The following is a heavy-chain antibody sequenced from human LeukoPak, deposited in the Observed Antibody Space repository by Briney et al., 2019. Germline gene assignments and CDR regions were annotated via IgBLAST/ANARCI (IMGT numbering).Heavy chain of an antibody. CDR1: GGSISSYY. Sequence: SETLSLTCTVSGGSISSYYWSWIRQPPGKGLEWIGYIYYSGSTNYNPSLKSRVTISVDTSKNQFSLKLSSVTAADTAVYYCARDFSPYYYDSSGYYVDWGQGTLVTVSS. CDR2: IYYSGST. CDR3: ARDFSPYYYDSSGYYVD. D-gene: IGHD3-22*01. V-gene: IGHV4-59*01. J-gene: IGHJ4*02.